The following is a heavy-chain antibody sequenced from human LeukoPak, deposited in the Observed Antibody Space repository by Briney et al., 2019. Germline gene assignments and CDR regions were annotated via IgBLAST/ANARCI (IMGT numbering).Heavy chain of an antibody. CDR2: ISSSSSYI. Sequence: GGSLRLSCAASGFTFSSYSMNWVRQAPGKGLEWVSSISSSSSYIYYADSVKGRFTISRDNAKNSLYLQMNSLRAEDTAVYYCARGRAGRTYHYDSSGHTNFDYWGQGTLVTVSS. CDR1: GFTFSSYS. J-gene: IGHJ4*02. V-gene: IGHV3-21*01. CDR3: ARGRAGRTYHYDSSGHTNFDY. D-gene: IGHD3-22*01.